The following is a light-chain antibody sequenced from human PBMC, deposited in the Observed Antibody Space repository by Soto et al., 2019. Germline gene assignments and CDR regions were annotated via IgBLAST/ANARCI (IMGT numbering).Light chain of an antibody. Sequence: DIQMTQSPSSLSASVGDRVTITCRASQSISSYLNWYQQNPGKAPKLLIYAASSLQSGVPSRFSGSGSVTDFTLPISSLQPEDFATYYCQQSYSTLWTFGQGTKVEIK. V-gene: IGKV1-39*01. J-gene: IGKJ1*01. CDR3: QQSYSTLWT. CDR1: QSISSY. CDR2: AAS.